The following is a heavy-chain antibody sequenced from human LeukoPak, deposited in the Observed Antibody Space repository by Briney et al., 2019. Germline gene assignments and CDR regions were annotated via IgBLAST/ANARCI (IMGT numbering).Heavy chain of an antibody. V-gene: IGHV4-4*07. J-gene: IGHJ5*02. Sequence: SETLSLTCTVSGGSISRYYWSWMRQPAGKGPEWIGRIYGSGTITYNPSLESRVTMSVDTSKNQFSLKLRSVTAADTAVYYCARDSGTTGEVKFDPWGQGILVTVSS. CDR2: IYGSGTI. CDR3: ARDSGTTGEVKFDP. CDR1: GGSISRYY. D-gene: IGHD3-10*01.